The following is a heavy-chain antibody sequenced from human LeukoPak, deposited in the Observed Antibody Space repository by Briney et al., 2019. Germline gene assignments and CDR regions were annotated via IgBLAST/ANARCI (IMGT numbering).Heavy chain of an antibody. J-gene: IGHJ5*02. Sequence: GGSLRLSCAASGFTFSSYAMTWVRQAPGKGLEWVSSITGSAARTYYADSVKGRFTISRDNSKNTLYLQMSSLRAEDTALYYCAKHYGATSTWFDPWGRGTLVTVSS. V-gene: IGHV3-23*01. CDR3: AKHYGATSTWFDP. D-gene: IGHD4/OR15-4a*01. CDR1: GFTFSSYA. CDR2: ITGSAART.